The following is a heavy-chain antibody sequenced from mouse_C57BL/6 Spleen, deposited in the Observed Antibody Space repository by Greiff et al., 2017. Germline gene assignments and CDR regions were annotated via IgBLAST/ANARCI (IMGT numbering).Heavy chain of an antibody. V-gene: IGHV5-17*01. CDR2: ISSGSSTI. CDR1: GFTFSDYG. Sequence: DVKLVESGGGLVKPGGSLKLSCAASGFTFSDYGMHWVRQAPEKGLEWVAYISSGSSTIYYADTVKGRFTISRDHAKNTLFLQMTSLRSEDTAMYYCARGYQNYFDYWGQGTTLTVSS. CDR3: ARGYQNYFDY. J-gene: IGHJ2*01.